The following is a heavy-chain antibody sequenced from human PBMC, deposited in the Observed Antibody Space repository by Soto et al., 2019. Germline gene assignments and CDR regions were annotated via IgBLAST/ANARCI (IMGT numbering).Heavy chain of an antibody. J-gene: IGHJ6*03. CDR2: IRSKANSYAT. CDR3: TSPLYDSTRYYYYYMDV. Sequence: GGSLRLSCAASGFTFSGSAMHWVRQASGKGLEWVGRIRSKANSYATAYAASVKGRFTISRDDSKNTAYLQMNSLKTEDTAVYYCTSPLYDSTRYYYYYMDVWGKGTTVTVSS. D-gene: IGHD3-16*01. CDR1: GFTFSGSA. V-gene: IGHV3-73*01.